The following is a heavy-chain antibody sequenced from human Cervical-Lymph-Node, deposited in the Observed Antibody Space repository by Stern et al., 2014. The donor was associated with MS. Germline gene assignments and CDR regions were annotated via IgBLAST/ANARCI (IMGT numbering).Heavy chain of an antibody. CDR3: ARQIVRYFDY. CDR1: GYTFFNYG. Sequence: QVQLVESGAEVKKPGASVKVSCKASGYTFFNYGISWVRQAPGQGLEWMGWISGYNGNTNYAQKFHGRVTMTTDTSTSTTYMELRSLRSDDTAVYYCARQIVRYFDYWGQGSLVTVSS. V-gene: IGHV1-18*01. D-gene: IGHD2/OR15-2a*01. J-gene: IGHJ4*02. CDR2: ISGYNGNT.